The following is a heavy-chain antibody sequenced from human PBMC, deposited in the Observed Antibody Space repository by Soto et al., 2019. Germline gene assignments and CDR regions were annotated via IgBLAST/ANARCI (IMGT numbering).Heavy chain of an antibody. V-gene: IGHV2-5*02. CDR3: AHRRYKCNDWDCFDS. CDR2: IYWDDEK. Sequence: QITLKESGPTLVKATQTLTLTCSFSGFSLRNTEESVSWIRQPPGKALEWLGIIYWDDEKRYSPSVKSRLTISKDTSKIHVVLMLTNLDPMDTCTYYCAHRRYKCNDWDCFDSLGQGTLVTVSS. CDR1: GFSLRNTEES. J-gene: IGHJ5*01. D-gene: IGHD1-20*01.